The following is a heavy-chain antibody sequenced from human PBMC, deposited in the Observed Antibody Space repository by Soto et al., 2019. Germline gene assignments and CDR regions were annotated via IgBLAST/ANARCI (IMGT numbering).Heavy chain of an antibody. Sequence: PGGSLRLSCEAPGFTFSGYWMSWVRQAPGKGLGWVADIKHDGSVQYYVDSVKGRFTISRDNAKKLLYLQMNGLRAEDTALYYCARATYSNAWYRFDLWGQGTLVTVSS. D-gene: IGHD4-4*01. CDR2: IKHDGSVQ. J-gene: IGHJ4*02. V-gene: IGHV3-7*03. CDR1: GFTFSGYW. CDR3: ARATYSNAWYRFDL.